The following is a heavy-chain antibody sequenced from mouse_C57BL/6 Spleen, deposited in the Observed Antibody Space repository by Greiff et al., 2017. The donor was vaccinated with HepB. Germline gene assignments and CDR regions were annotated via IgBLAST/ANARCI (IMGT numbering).Heavy chain of an antibody. CDR2: INPSNGGA. Sequence: VQLQQPGTELVKPGASVKLSCKASGYTFTSYWMHWVKQRPGQGLEWIGNINPSNGGANYNEKFKSKATLTVDKSSSTAYMQLSSLTSEDSAVYYCARSDARYVEYYFDYWGQGTTLTVSS. V-gene: IGHV1-53*01. CDR1: GYTFTSYW. CDR3: ARSDARYVEYYFDY. J-gene: IGHJ2*01. D-gene: IGHD1-1*01.